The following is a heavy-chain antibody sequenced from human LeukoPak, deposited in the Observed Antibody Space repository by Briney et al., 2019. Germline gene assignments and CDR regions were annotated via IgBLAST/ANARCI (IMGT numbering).Heavy chain of an antibody. D-gene: IGHD1-26*01. CDR1: GGSISTFH. V-gene: IGHV4-4*09. CDR3: ARSDGIVGEEAWFDP. Sequence: SETLSLTCSVSGGSISTFHWHWIRQPPGKGLEWVGYIFSSDITNYNPSLRSRVTISVDTSKNQFSLKLRTVTAADTAVYFCARSDGIVGEEAWFDPWGQGTLVTVSS. CDR2: IFSSDIT. J-gene: IGHJ5*02.